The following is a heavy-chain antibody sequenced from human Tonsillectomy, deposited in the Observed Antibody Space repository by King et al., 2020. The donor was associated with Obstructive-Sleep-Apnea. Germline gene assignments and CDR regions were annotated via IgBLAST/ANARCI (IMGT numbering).Heavy chain of an antibody. D-gene: IGHD3-9*01. CDR1: GFTFSNFG. CDR2: ITYDGNKK. V-gene: IGHV3-30*18. J-gene: IGHJ6*02. Sequence: VQLVESGGGVVQPERSLRVSCAASGFTFSNFGMHWVRQAPGKGLEWVAVITYDGNKKYYADSVKGRFTVSRDNSKNTLYLQMNSLRIEDTAVYYCAKVPQLRFFGWQGDVWGQGTTVIVSS. CDR3: AKVPQLRFFGWQGDV.